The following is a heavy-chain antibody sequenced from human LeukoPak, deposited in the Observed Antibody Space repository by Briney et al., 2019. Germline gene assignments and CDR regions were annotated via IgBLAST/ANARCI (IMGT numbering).Heavy chain of an antibody. J-gene: IGHJ4*02. Sequence: GASVKVSCKASGYTFTGYYMHWVRQAPGQGLEWMGWINPNSGCTNYAQKFQGWVTMTRDTSISTAYMELSRLRSDDTAVYYCARGDDILTGYLYYFDYWGQGTLVTVSS. D-gene: IGHD3-9*01. CDR1: GYTFTGYY. CDR2: INPNSGCT. V-gene: IGHV1-2*04. CDR3: ARGDDILTGYLYYFDY.